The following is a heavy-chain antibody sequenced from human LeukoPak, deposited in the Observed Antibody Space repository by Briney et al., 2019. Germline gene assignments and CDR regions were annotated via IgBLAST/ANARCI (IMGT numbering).Heavy chain of an antibody. D-gene: IGHD6-19*01. V-gene: IGHV3-64D*06. J-gene: IGHJ4*02. Sequence: GGSLRLSCSASGFTFGSYAMHGVRQAPGKGLEYVSAISSNGGSTYYAVSVKGRFTISRDNSKNTLYLQMTSLRAEDTAVYHCVKDAMQWPDYYFDYWGQGTLVTVSS. CDR3: VKDAMQWPDYYFDY. CDR2: ISSNGGST. CDR1: GFTFGSYA.